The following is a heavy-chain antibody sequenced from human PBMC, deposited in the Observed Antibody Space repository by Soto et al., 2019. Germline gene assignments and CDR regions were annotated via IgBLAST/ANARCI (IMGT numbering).Heavy chain of an antibody. CDR3: AKTFLARYCSSSICYDPADYFDY. J-gene: IGHJ4*02. D-gene: IGHD2-2*01. CDR2: INNGGDNI. Sequence: GGSLRLSCAASGFTFNNYAMSWVRQAPGKGLEWVSSINNGGDNIYYADSVKGRFTISRDNSKSTLYLQMNSLRAEDTAVYYCAKTFLARYCSSSICYDPADYFDYWGQGTLVTVPQ. CDR1: GFTFNNYA. V-gene: IGHV3-23*01.